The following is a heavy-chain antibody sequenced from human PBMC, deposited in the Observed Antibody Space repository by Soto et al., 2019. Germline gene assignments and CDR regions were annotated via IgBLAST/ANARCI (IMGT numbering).Heavy chain of an antibody. CDR1: GYSFTDYH. J-gene: IGHJ6*02. CDR2: INPKSGGT. V-gene: IGHV1-2*04. CDR3: ARGDSTDCSNGVCSFFYNHDMDV. Sequence: ASVKVSCKASGYSFTDYHIHWVRQAPGQGLEWLGRINPKSGGTSTAQKFQGWVTMTTDTSISTASMELTRLTSDDTAIYYCARGDSTDCSNGVCSFFYNHDMDVWGQGTTVTISS. D-gene: IGHD2-8*01.